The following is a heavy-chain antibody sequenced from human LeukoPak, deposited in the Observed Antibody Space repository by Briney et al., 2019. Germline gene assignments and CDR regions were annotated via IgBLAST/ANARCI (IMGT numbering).Heavy chain of an antibody. CDR2: ISSSNNYI. Sequence: GGSLRLSCAASGFTFSSYNMNWVRQAPGMGLEWVSSISSSNNYIYYADSVKGRFTISRDNAKKSLYLQMNSLRAEDTAVYYCARDSEPLRFLEWLFDYWGQGTLVTVSS. CDR1: GFTFSSYN. V-gene: IGHV3-21*01. D-gene: IGHD3-3*01. J-gene: IGHJ4*02. CDR3: ARDSEPLRFLEWLFDY.